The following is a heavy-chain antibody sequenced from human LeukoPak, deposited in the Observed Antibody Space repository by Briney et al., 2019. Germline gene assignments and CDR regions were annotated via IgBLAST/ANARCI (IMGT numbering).Heavy chain of an antibody. D-gene: IGHD3-10*01. Sequence: GESLKISCKGSGYSFTSYWIGWVRQMPGKGLEWMGIIYPGDSDTRYSPSFQGQVTISADKSISTAYLQWSSLKASDTAMYYCTRLVRGVITNYYYYYMDVWGKGTTVTISS. V-gene: IGHV5-51*01. CDR2: IYPGDSDT. CDR3: TRLVRGVITNYYYYYMDV. J-gene: IGHJ6*03. CDR1: GYSFTSYW.